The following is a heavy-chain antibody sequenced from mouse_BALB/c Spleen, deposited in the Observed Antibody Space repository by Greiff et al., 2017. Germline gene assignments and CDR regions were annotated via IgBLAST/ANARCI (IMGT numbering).Heavy chain of an antibody. V-gene: IGHV2-9*02. D-gene: IGHD2-1*01. Sequence: QVQLKESGPGLVAPSQSLSITCTVSGFSLTSYGVHWVRQPPGKGLEWLGVIWAGGSTNYNSALMSRLSISKDNSKSQVFLKMNSLQTDDTAMYYCAREPGYYGKSYAMDYWGQGTSVTVSS. CDR1: GFSLTSYG. J-gene: IGHJ4*01. CDR2: IWAGGST. CDR3: AREPGYYGKSYAMDY.